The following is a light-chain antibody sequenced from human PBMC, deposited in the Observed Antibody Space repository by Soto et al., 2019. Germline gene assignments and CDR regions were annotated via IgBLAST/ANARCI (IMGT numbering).Light chain of an antibody. V-gene: IGKV1-39*01. CDR1: QSISNY. CDR3: QQTYRNPIT. Sequence: DIQMTQSPSSLSASVGDRVTITCRASQSISNYLNWYQQKPGKAPTLLIHAASSLQSGVPPRFSGSGSGTDFTLTISSLQPEDFATYYCQQTYRNPITFGQGTRLENK. CDR2: AAS. J-gene: IGKJ5*01.